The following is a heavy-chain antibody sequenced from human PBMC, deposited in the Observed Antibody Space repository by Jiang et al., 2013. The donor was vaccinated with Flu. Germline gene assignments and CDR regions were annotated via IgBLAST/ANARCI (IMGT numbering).Heavy chain of an antibody. CDR2: ISYDGNIK. CDR3: ARDAGGYRYGPGSF. CDR1: GFSFSTHA. V-gene: IGHV3-30-3*01. D-gene: IGHD5-18*01. Sequence: PGRSLRLSCAGSGFSFSTHALHWVRQAPGKGLEWVAVISYDGNIKYYADSVKGRFTISRDDSRNTLFLQMNSLRADETGVYLCARDAGGYRYGPGSFWGQGT. J-gene: IGHJ4*02.